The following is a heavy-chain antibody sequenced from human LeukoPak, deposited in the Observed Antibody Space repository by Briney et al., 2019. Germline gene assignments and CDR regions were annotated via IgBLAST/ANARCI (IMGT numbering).Heavy chain of an antibody. D-gene: IGHD3-10*01. CDR2: INPSGGST. CDR1: GYNFTSYY. Sequence: ASVKVSCKASGYNFTSYYMHWVRQAPGQGLEWMGIINPSGGSTHYAQKFQGRVTVTRDMSTNTVYMELTSLRSEDTAAYYCARDRGAYYYYMDVWGKGTTVTVSS. J-gene: IGHJ6*03. V-gene: IGHV1-46*01. CDR3: ARDRGAYYYYMDV.